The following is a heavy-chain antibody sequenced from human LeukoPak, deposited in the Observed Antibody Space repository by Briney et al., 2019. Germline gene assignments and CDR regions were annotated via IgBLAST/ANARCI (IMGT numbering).Heavy chain of an antibody. CDR2: INTKTGRT. V-gene: IGHV1-2*02. CDR1: GYTFTDSD. Sequence: ASVKVSCKTSGYTFTDSDIHWVRQAPGQGLELMGWINTKTGRTSFARTFQSRGTTIRDPSITNVYMDMPWLTSDAKTIYFCARADFIDAGPYLIAPWGQGTLVTVSS. D-gene: IGHD3-3*01. J-gene: IGHJ5*02. CDR3: ARADFIDAGPYLIAP.